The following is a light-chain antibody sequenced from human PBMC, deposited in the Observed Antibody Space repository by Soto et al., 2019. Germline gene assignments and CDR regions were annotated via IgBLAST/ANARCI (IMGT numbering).Light chain of an antibody. Sequence: DIPMTQSPSTLSASVGDRVTITCRASQSISSWLAWYQQKPGKAPKLLIYKASSLESGVPSRFSGSGSGTEFTLTISSLQPDDFATYYCQQYNSYSGYTFGQGPSWRSN. V-gene: IGKV1-5*03. CDR1: QSISSW. CDR2: KAS. J-gene: IGKJ2*01. CDR3: QQYNSYSGYT.